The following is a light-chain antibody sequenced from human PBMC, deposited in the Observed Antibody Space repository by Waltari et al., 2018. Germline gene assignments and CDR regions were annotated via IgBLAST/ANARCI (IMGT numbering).Light chain of an antibody. CDR1: ESLVHSNGYSY. CDR2: LSF. V-gene: IGKV2-28*01. CDR3: MQALETWT. Sequence: DIVMTQSPLSLPVTPGEPASISCRSSESLVHSNGYSYLDWYLQKPGQSPQLRIYLSFNRASGVPDRFIGSGSGTDFTLKISREGAEDVGIYYCMQALETWTFGQGTKVEI. J-gene: IGKJ1*01.